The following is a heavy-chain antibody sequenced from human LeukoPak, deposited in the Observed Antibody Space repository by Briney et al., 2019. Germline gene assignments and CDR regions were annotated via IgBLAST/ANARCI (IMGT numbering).Heavy chain of an antibody. CDR1: GFTFSSYG. Sequence: GGSLRLSCAASGFTFSSYGMHWVRQAPGKGLEWVAFIRYDGSNKYYADSVQGRFTISRDNSKNTLYLQMNSLRAEDTAVYYCAKDFYYDYVGGSYRLTDYWGHGTLVTVSS. J-gene: IGHJ4*01. D-gene: IGHD3-16*02. CDR2: IRYDGSNK. CDR3: AKDFYYDYVGGSYRLTDY. V-gene: IGHV3-30*02.